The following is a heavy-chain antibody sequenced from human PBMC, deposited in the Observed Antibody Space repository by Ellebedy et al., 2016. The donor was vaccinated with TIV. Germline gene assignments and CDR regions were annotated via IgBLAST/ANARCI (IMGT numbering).Heavy chain of an antibody. CDR1: GFTLSEFG. CDR3: TRDPDGVYDFDY. V-gene: IGHV3-48*04. J-gene: IGHJ4*02. Sequence: ETLSLTCAASGFTLSEFGMTWVRQAPGKGLEWVSHINSRSDTISYADSVKCRFIISRDIAKNSLHLQMNSLRAEDTAVYYCTRDPDGVYDFDYWGQGILVTVSS. D-gene: IGHD5/OR15-5a*01. CDR2: INSRSDTI.